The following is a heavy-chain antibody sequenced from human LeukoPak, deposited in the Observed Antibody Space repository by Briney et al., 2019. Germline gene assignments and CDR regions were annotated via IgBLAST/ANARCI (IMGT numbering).Heavy chain of an antibody. CDR3: ARDSSGSYDFWSGYYRPDGYYYMDV. D-gene: IGHD3-3*01. CDR2: ISSSGSTI. CDR1: GFTFSDYS. J-gene: IGHJ6*03. V-gene: IGHV3-48*04. Sequence: PGGSLRLSCAASGFTFSDYSMNWVRQAPGKGLEWVSYISSSGSTIYYADSVKGRFTISRDNAKNSLYLQMNSLRAEDTAVYYCARDSSGSYDFWSGYYRPDGYYYMDVWGKGTTVTVSS.